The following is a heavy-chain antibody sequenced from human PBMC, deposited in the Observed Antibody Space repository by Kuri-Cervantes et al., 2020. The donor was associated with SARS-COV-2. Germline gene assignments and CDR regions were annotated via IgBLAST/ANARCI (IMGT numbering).Heavy chain of an antibody. CDR2: IYYSGST. V-gene: IGHV4-39*01. J-gene: IGHJ4*02. Sequence: GSLRLSCTASGGSISSSSYYWGWIRQPPGKGLEWIGSIYYSGSTYYNPSLKSRVTISVDTSKNQFSLKLSSVTAADTAVYYCARQRGGFLEWLLYYDYWGQGTLVTVSS. D-gene: IGHD3-3*01. CDR3: ARQRGGFLEWLLYYDY. CDR1: GGSISSSSYY.